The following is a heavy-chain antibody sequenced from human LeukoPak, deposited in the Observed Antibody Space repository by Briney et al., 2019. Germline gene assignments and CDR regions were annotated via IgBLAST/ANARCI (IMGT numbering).Heavy chain of an antibody. Sequence: GGSLRLSCAASGFPFSTYAMNWVRQAPGKGLEWVSTISGSGGYTYYADSVKGRFTISRDNSKNTLYLQMNSLRAEDTAIYYCAKGACSSTSCPFDPWGQGTLVTVSS. CDR2: ISGSGGYT. CDR3: AKGACSSTSCPFDP. J-gene: IGHJ5*02. D-gene: IGHD2-2*01. CDR1: GFPFSTYA. V-gene: IGHV3-23*01.